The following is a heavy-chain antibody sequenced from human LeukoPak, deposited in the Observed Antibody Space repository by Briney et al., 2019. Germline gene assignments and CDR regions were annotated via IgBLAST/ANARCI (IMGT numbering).Heavy chain of an antibody. J-gene: IGHJ3*02. V-gene: IGHV3-21*01. CDR1: GSTFSSYA. CDR3: ARGDTSIQTNDALGI. D-gene: IGHD1/OR15-1a*01. CDR2: ISLTSNDI. Sequence: GGSRGFSCAPSGSTFSSYAMNWVRQAPGKGLEWVSSISLTSNDIYYAASVRGLFIIFRDNAKNLLSLQMNSLRAEDTALYYCARGDTSIQTNDALGIWGKRVIVSVSS.